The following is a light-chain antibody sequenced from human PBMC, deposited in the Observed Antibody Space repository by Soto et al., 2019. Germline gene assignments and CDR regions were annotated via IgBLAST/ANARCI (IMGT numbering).Light chain of an antibody. CDR3: QQYDNYPWT. J-gene: IGKJ1*01. CDR2: KAS. CDR1: QSISDW. Sequence: DIQMTQSPSTLSASVGDRVTITCRASQSISDWLAWYQQRPGKAPKLLIFKASTLETGFPSRFSGSAFGTEFTLAISSLQPDDIATYYCQQYDNYPWTFGQGTKVEVK. V-gene: IGKV1-5*03.